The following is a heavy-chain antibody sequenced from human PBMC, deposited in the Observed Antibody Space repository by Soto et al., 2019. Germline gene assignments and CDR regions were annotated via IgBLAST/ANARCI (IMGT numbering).Heavy chain of an antibody. V-gene: IGHV1-8*01. J-gene: IGHJ3*02. CDR3: ARVKMGSDAFDI. Sequence: AAVKVSCKASGYTFTSYDINWVRQATGQGLEWMGWVNPNSGNTGYAQKFQGRVTMTRNTSISTAYMELSSLRSEDTAVYYCARVKMGSDAFDIWGQGTMLTVS. CDR1: GYTFTSYD. D-gene: IGHD1-26*01. CDR2: VNPNSGNT.